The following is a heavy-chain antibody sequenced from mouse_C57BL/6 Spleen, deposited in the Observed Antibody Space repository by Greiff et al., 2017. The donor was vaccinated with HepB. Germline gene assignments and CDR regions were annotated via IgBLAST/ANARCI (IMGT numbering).Heavy chain of an antibody. CDR3: ARSSDYYGSSRLDFDV. J-gene: IGHJ1*03. CDR2: INPGSGGT. V-gene: IGHV1-54*01. Sequence: QVQLKQSGAELVRPGTSVKLSCKASGYAFTNYLIEWVKQRPGQGLEWIGVINPGSGGTNYNEKFKGKATLTADKSSSTAYMQLSSLTSEDSAVYSGARSSDYYGSSRLDFDVWGTGTTVTVSS. D-gene: IGHD1-1*01. CDR1: GYAFTNYL.